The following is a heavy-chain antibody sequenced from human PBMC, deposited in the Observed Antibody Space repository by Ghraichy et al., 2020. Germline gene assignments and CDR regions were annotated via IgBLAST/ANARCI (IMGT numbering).Heavy chain of an antibody. D-gene: IGHD1-26*01. CDR2: IYYSGST. V-gene: IGHV4-61*01. Sequence: SETLSLTCTVSGGSVSTGSYYWSWIRQPPGKGLEWIGYIYYSGSTNYNPSLKSRVTISVDTSKSQFSLKLSSVTAADTAVYYCARDRKVGPRYFDYWGQGALVTVSS. CDR3: ARDRKVGPRYFDY. CDR1: GGSVSTGSYY. J-gene: IGHJ4*02.